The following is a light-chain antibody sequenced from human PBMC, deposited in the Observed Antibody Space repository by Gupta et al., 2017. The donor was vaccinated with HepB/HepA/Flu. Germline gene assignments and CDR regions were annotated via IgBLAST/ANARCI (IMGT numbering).Light chain of an antibody. V-gene: IGKV3-15*01. Sequence: EIAMTQSPATLSVSPGESATLSCRASQSVSSNLAWYQQKPGQAPRLLIYGASTRATGIPARFSGSGSGTEFTLTINSRQSEDFAVYYCQQYNNWPPRTFGQGTKVEIK. J-gene: IGKJ1*01. CDR2: GAS. CDR3: QQYNNWPPRT. CDR1: QSVSSN.